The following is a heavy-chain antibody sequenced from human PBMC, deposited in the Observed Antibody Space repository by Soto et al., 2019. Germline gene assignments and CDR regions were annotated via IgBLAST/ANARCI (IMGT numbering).Heavy chain of an antibody. Sequence: SVKVSCKASGGTFSSYAISWVRQAPGQGLEWMGGIIPIFGTANYAQKFQGRVTITADESTSTAYMELSSLRSEDTAVYYCAGYSNYGRNWFDPWGQGTLVTVSS. CDR2: IIPIFGTA. V-gene: IGHV1-69*13. CDR3: AGYSNYGRNWFDP. J-gene: IGHJ5*02. CDR1: GGTFSSYA. D-gene: IGHD4-4*01.